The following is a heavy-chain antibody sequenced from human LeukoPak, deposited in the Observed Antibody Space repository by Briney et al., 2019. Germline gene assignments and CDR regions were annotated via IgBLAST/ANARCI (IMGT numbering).Heavy chain of an antibody. CDR1: GGSISSYY. CDR2: IYYSGST. V-gene: IGHV4-59*12. J-gene: IGHJ4*02. D-gene: IGHD3-22*01. Sequence: SETLSLTCTVSGGSISSYYWSWIRQPPGKGLEWIGYIYYSGSTNYNPSLKSRVTISVDTSKNQFSLKLSSVTAADTAVYYCARGRAMIAVVPDYWGQGTLVTVSS. CDR3: ARGRAMIAVVPDY.